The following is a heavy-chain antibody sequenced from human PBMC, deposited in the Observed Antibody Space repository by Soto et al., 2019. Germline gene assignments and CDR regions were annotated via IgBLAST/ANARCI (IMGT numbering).Heavy chain of an antibody. V-gene: IGHV5-51*01. CDR2: IYPAASDA. CDR1: GYSFSNYW. CDR3: ARLLCLRTSCYTGSRPFFDY. D-gene: IGHD2-2*02. J-gene: IGHJ4*02. Sequence: PGESLKISCKGSGYSFSNYWIAWLRQMPGKGLEWMGIIYPAASDARYSPSFQGQVTISVDNSISTAYLQWSSLKASDTAMYYCARLLCLRTSCYTGSRPFFDYWGQGALVTVSS.